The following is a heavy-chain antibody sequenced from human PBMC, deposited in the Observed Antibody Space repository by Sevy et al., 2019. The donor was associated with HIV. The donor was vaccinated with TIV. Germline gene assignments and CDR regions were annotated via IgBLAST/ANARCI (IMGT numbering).Heavy chain of an antibody. CDR3: ARESYGSGVDY. CDR1: GGSISSYY. CDR2: IYTTGST. D-gene: IGHD3-10*01. J-gene: IGHJ4*02. Sequence: SETLSLTCTVSGGSISSYYWSWIRQPAGKGLEWFGRIYTTGSTNYNPSLKSRVTMSVDTSTNHFSLKLSSVTAADTAVYYCARESYGSGVDYWGQGTLVTVSS. V-gene: IGHV4-4*07.